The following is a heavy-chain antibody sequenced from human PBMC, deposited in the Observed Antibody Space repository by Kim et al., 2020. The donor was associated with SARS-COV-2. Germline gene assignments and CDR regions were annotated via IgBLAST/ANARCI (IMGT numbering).Heavy chain of an antibody. V-gene: IGHV3-21*01. CDR1: GFTFSSYS. D-gene: IGHD1-26*01. CDR2: ISSSSSYI. J-gene: IGHJ6*03. Sequence: GGSLRLSCAASGFTFSSYSMNWVRQAPGKGLEWVSSISSSSSYIYYADSVKGRFTISRDNAKNSLYLQMNSLRAEDTAVYYCAGSLGWEQRRYYYYMDVWGKGTTVTVSS. CDR3: AGSLGWEQRRYYYYMDV.